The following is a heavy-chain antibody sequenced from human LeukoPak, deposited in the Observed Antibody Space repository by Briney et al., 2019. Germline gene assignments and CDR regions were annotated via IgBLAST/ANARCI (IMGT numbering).Heavy chain of an antibody. D-gene: IGHD3-22*01. CDR1: GFTFSSYS. CDR3: ARPHSSGYSLTYYFDY. CDR2: ISSSSSTI. J-gene: IGHJ4*02. Sequence: GGSLRLSCAASGFTFSSYSMNWVRQAPGKGLEWVSYISSSSSTIYYADSVKGRFTISRDNAKNSLYLQMNSLRAEDTAVYYCARPHSSGYSLTYYFDYWGQGTLVTVSS. V-gene: IGHV3-48*04.